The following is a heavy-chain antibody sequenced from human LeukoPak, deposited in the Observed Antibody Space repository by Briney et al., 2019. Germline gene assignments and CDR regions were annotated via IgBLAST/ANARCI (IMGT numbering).Heavy chain of an antibody. V-gene: IGHV5-51*01. CDR3: ATRYCSGGSCSGSDAFDI. CDR2: IYPGDSDT. D-gene: IGHD2-15*01. J-gene: IGHJ3*02. CDR1: GYSFTSYW. Sequence: GESLKISCKGSGYSFTSYWIGWVRQMPGKGLEWMGIIYPGDSDTRYSPSFQGQVTISADKSISTAYLQWSSLKASDTAMYYCATRYCSGGSCSGSDAFDIWGQGTMVTVSS.